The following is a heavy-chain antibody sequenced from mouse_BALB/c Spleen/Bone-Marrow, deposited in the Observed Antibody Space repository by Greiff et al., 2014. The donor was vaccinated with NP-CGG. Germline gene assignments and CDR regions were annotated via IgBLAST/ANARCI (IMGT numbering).Heavy chain of an antibody. Sequence: DVMLVESGGDLVKPGGSLKLSCAASGFTFSDFYMFWFRQTPGKRLEWVATISDGGTYTYYPDSVKGRFTISRDNAKNNLYLQMSSLKSEDTAMYYCARSGERYGAMDYWGQGTSVTVSS. D-gene: IGHD1-1*02. CDR3: ARSGERYGAMDY. J-gene: IGHJ4*01. CDR1: GFTFSDFY. CDR2: ISDGGTYT. V-gene: IGHV5-4*02.